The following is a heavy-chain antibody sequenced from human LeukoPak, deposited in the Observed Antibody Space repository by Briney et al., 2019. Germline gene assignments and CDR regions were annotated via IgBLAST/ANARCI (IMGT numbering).Heavy chain of an antibody. J-gene: IGHJ6*03. D-gene: IGHD3-9*01. CDR3: AKEKEYYDILTGYSNYYMDV. CDR1: GFTFDDYA. CDR2: ISGDGGST. V-gene: IGHV3-43*02. Sequence: LAGGSLRLSCAASGFTFDDYAMHWVRQAPGKGLEWVSLISGDGGSTYYADSVKGRFTISRDNSKNSLYLQMNSLRTEDTALYYCAKEKEYYDILTGYSNYYMDVWGKGTTVTVSS.